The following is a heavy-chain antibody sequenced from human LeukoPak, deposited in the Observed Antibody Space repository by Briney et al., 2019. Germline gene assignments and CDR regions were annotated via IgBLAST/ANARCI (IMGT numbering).Heavy chain of an antibody. CDR1: EGTFSSYA. CDR2: IIPIFGTA. V-gene: IGHV1-69*01. Sequence: SVKVSCKASEGTFSSYAISWVRQAPGQGLEWMGGIIPIFGTANYAQKFQGRVTITADESTSTAYMELSSLRSEDTAVYYCARGAQLRYFDWLLSPWGQGTLVTVSS. J-gene: IGHJ5*02. D-gene: IGHD3-9*01. CDR3: ARGAQLRYFDWLLSP.